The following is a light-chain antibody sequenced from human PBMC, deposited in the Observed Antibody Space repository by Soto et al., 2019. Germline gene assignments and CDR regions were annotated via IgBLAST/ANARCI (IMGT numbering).Light chain of an antibody. CDR3: QQSYRSPPT. J-gene: IGKJ1*01. CDR1: QSISNH. CDR2: AAS. V-gene: IGKV1-39*01. Sequence: DIQMTQSPSSLSASLGDRVILTCRASQSISNHLNWYQQKPGKAPKLLIFAASSLQSGVPSRFSGSRSGPDFTLTISSLQPEDFATYYCQQSYRSPPTFGQGTKVDIK.